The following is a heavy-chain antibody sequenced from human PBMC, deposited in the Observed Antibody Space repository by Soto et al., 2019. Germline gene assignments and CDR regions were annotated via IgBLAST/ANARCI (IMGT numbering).Heavy chain of an antibody. CDR2: ISSNGGST. D-gene: IGHD3-10*01. CDR1: GFTFSSYA. Sequence: PGGSLRLSCSASGFTFSSYAMHWVRQAPGKGLEYVSAISSNGGSTYYADSVKGRFTISRDNSKNTLYLQMSSLRAEDTAVYYCVKDPTFYGSGSYYSHYYYYGMDVWGQGTTVTVSS. CDR3: VKDPTFYGSGSYYSHYYYYGMDV. J-gene: IGHJ6*02. V-gene: IGHV3-64D*06.